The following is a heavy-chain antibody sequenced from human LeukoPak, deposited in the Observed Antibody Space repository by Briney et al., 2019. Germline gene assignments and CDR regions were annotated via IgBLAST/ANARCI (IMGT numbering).Heavy chain of an antibody. D-gene: IGHD2-8*02. CDR1: GFIVSDDY. V-gene: IGHV3-53*01. J-gene: IGHJ4*02. CDR3: ASGGKYCTGGACYGD. Sequence: GGSLRLSCAASGFIVSDDYISRVRQTPGKGLEWDSVIYSGGATFYADSVKGRFTISRDNSKNTVHLQMNSLRAEDTAVYYCASGGKYCTGGACYGDWGQGTLVTVSS. CDR2: IYSGGAT.